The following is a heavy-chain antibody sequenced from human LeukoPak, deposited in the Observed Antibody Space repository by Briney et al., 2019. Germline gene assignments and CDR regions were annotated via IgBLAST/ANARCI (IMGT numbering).Heavy chain of an antibody. V-gene: IGHV3-30*18. J-gene: IGHJ4*02. D-gene: IGHD5-18*01. CDR3: AKEAGYSYGFDY. CDR1: AFTFSSYE. CDR2: ISYDGSNK. Sequence: GGSLRLSCPASAFTFSSYEMNWVRQAPGKGLEWVAVISYDGSNKYYADSVKGRCTISRDKSKNTVYLQMNSLRAEDTAVYYCAKEAGYSYGFDYWGQGTLVTVSS.